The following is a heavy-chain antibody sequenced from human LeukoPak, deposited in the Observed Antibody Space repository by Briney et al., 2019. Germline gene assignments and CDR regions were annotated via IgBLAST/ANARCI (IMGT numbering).Heavy chain of an antibody. J-gene: IGHJ4*02. CDR2: INPNSGGT. Sequence: ASVKVSCKTSGGTFSTYAISWVRQAPGQGLEWMGWINPNSGGTKYAQMFQGRVTMTRDTSISTVYLELSRLKSDDTAVYFCARDYWNYGGYFDHWGQGTPVTVSS. CDR1: GGTFSTYA. D-gene: IGHD1-7*01. CDR3: ARDYWNYGGYFDH. V-gene: IGHV1-2*02.